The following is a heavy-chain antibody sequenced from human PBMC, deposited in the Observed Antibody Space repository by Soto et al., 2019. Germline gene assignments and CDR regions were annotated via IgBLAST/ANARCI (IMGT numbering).Heavy chain of an antibody. CDR3: AKHEGYCSTTTCSNFDY. CDR1: GFTFTSYW. CDR2: MYPGDSDS. J-gene: IGHJ4*02. Sequence: GESLKISCTGSGFTFTSYWIAWVRQMPGKGLEWMGIMYPGDSDSSYSPSFQGQVTISADKSINTAYLHWSSLKASDTAIYYCAKHEGYCSTTTCSNFDYWGQGTLVTVSS. D-gene: IGHD2-2*01. V-gene: IGHV5-51*01.